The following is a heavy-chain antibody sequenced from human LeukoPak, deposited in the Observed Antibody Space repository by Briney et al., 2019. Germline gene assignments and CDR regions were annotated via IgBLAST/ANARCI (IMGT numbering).Heavy chain of an antibody. CDR2: ISWNSGSI. Sequence: PGGSLRLSCAASGFTFDDYAMHWVRQAPGKGLGWVSGISWNSGSIGYADSVKGRFTISRDNAKNSLYLQMNSLRAEDTALYYCANARGYSYGFIYWGQGTLVTVSS. CDR3: ANARGYSYGFIY. V-gene: IGHV3-9*01. CDR1: GFTFDDYA. D-gene: IGHD5-18*01. J-gene: IGHJ4*02.